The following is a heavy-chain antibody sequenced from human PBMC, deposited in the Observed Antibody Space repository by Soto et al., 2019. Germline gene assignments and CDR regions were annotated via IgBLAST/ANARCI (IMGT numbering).Heavy chain of an antibody. Sequence: GGSLRHSCAASGFSFSSSGMHWVRQAPGKGLEWVADIFYDGSRIHYADSVKGRFTISRDNSKNTVHLQMNSLRPEDTAVYYCAKDLTGPYDYWGQGTLVTVSS. V-gene: IGHV3-30*18. J-gene: IGHJ4*02. CDR1: GFSFSSSG. CDR2: IFYDGSRI. D-gene: IGHD3-9*01. CDR3: AKDLTGPYDY.